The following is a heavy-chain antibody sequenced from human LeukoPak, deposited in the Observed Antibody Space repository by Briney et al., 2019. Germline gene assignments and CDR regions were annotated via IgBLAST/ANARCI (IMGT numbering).Heavy chain of an antibody. CDR3: ARRDSSGYYLGS. CDR2: INHSGST. Sequence: SETLSLTCAVYGGSFSGYYWSWIRQPPGKGLEWIGEINHSGSTNYNPSLTSRVTISVDTSKNQFSLKLSSVTAADTAVYYCARRDSSGYYLGSWGQGTLVTVSS. J-gene: IGHJ5*02. V-gene: IGHV4-34*01. D-gene: IGHD3-22*01. CDR1: GGSFSGYY.